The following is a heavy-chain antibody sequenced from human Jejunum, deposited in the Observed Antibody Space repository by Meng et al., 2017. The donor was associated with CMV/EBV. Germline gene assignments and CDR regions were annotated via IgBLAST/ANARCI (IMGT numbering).Heavy chain of an antibody. J-gene: IGHJ5*02. CDR3: TTGHIAGRVTTYGAQA. V-gene: IGHV3-15*01. CDR2: IKTKIDGETT. D-gene: IGHD3-3*01. Sequence: AWMSWVRQAPGMGLEFVGRIKTKIDGETTDYATPVEGRFTISRDDVESTVYLQMNGLKTEDTGMYYCTTGHIAGRVTTYGAQAWGQGTQGTVSS. CDR1: AW.